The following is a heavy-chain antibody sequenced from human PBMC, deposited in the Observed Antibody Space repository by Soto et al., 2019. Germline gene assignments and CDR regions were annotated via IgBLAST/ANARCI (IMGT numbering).Heavy chain of an antibody. CDR3: ARGFRVAATRWWFDP. D-gene: IGHD2-15*01. V-gene: IGHV1-18*01. CDR2: ISTYNGNT. Sequence: QVQLVQSGAEVKKPGASVKVSCRASGYTFTSYDISWVRQAPGQGLEWMGWISTYNGNTNYAQKLQGRVTMTTDTSTSTAYMELRSLRSDDTAVYYCARGFRVAATRWWFDPWGQGTLVTVSS. CDR1: GYTFTSYD. J-gene: IGHJ5*02.